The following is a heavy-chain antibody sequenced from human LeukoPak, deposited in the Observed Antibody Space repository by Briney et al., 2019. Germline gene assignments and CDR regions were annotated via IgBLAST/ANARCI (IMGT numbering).Heavy chain of an antibody. V-gene: IGHV1-18*01. D-gene: IGHD1-1*01. CDR1: GFVFTIYG. CDR2: ISANDGKT. Sequence: ASVNVSCTASGFVFTIYGFTWVRQAPGQGLEWMGWISANDGKTHYSEKHQGRVTMSTDTVTSTAYMELRSLRSDDTAVYYCARELHVERDDYWGQGTLVTVSS. CDR3: ARELHVERDDY. J-gene: IGHJ4*02.